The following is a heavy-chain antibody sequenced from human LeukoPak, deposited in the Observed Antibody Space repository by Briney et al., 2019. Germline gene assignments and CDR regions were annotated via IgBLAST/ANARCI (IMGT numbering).Heavy chain of an antibody. CDR1: GFTFSSYA. J-gene: IGHJ6*03. CDR2: ISGSGGST. CDR3: AKVSDYSYYYYMDV. Sequence: GGSLRLSCAASGFTFSSYAMSWVRQAPGKGLEWVSAISGSGGSTYYADSVKGRFTISRDNFKNTLFLQVNSLRAEDTAVYYCAKVSDYSYYYYMDVWGKGTTVTVSS. V-gene: IGHV3-23*01.